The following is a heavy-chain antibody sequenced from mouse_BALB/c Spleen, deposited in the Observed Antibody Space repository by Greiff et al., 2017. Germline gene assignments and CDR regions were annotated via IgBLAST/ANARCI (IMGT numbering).Heavy chain of an antibody. D-gene: IGHD4-1*01. CDR1: GFTFSSYA. Sequence: EVQGVESGGGLVKPGGSLKLSCAASGFTFSSYAMSWVRQTPEKRLEWVASISSGGSTSYPDSVTGRYTISRVNARNIQYLQMSSLGSENTAMYYCAGWEISFDDWGQGTTLTVTS. V-gene: IGHV5-6-5*01. J-gene: IGHJ2*01. CDR3: AGWEISFDD. CDR2: ISSGGST.